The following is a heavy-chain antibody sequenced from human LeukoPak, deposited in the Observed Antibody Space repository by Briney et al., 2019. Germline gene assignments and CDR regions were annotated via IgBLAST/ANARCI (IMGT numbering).Heavy chain of an antibody. Sequence: SVKVSCKASGGTFTSYAISWVRQAPGQGLEWMGGIIPIFGTANYAQKFQGRVTITADESTSTAYMELSSLRSEDTAVYYCARDLYDILTYGMDVWGQGTTVTVSS. CDR1: GGTFTSYA. CDR3: ARDLYDILTYGMDV. J-gene: IGHJ6*02. D-gene: IGHD3-9*01. V-gene: IGHV1-69*13. CDR2: IIPIFGTA.